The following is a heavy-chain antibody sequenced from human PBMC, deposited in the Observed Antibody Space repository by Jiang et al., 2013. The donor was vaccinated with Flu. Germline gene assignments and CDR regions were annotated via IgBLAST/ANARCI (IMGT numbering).Heavy chain of an antibody. J-gene: IGHJ4*02. V-gene: IGHV7-4-1*02. CDR3: ARDPYNEFWSGSNYFDY. D-gene: IGHD3-3*01. CDR1: GYTFTSYT. CDR2: IDTNTGNP. Sequence: QSGSELKMPGASVKVSCKASGYTFTSYTLNWVRQASGQGLEWMGWIDTNTGNPTYAQDFTGRFVFSLDTSVSTAFLQINGLKAEDTAVYYCARDPYNEFWSGSNYFDYWGQGTLVTVS.